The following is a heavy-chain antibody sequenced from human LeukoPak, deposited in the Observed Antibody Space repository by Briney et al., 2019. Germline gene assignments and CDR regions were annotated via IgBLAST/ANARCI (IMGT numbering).Heavy chain of an antibody. Sequence: GESLKISCKGSGYSFTSYWIGWVRQMPGKGLEWMGIIYPGDSDTRYSPSFQGQVTISADKSISTAYLQWSSLKASDTATYCRARHLHGYSSSWPRGWFDPWGQGTLVTVSS. J-gene: IGHJ5*02. CDR1: GYSFTSYW. D-gene: IGHD6-13*01. CDR3: ARHLHGYSSSWPRGWFDP. CDR2: IYPGDSDT. V-gene: IGHV5-51*01.